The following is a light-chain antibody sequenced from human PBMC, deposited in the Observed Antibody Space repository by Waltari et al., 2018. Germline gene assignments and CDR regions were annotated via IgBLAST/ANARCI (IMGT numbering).Light chain of an antibody. J-gene: IGKJ1*01. CDR2: AES. V-gene: IGKV1-39*01. CDR1: QSISSY. Sequence: DIQMTQSPSSLSASVGERVTITCRASQSISSYLNWYQQTPGKAPNLLIYAESSLQSGVPSRFSGSGSGTDFTLTISSLQPEDFATYYCQQSYSTPWTFGQGTKVEIK. CDR3: QQSYSTPWT.